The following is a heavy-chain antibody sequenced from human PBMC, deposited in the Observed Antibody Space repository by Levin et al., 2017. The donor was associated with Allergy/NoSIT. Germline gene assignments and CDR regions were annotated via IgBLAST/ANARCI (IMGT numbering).Heavy chain of an antibody. V-gene: IGHV3-21*01. J-gene: IGHJ3*02. CDR3: ARVGDTMIVLEGGAFDI. Sequence: GGSLRLSCAASGFTFSSYSMNWVRQAPGKGLEWVSSISSSSSYIYYADSVKGRFTISRDNAKNSLYLQMNSLRAEDTAVYYCARVGDTMIVLEGGAFDIWGQGTMVTVSS. CDR1: GFTFSSYS. D-gene: IGHD3-22*01. CDR2: ISSSSSYI.